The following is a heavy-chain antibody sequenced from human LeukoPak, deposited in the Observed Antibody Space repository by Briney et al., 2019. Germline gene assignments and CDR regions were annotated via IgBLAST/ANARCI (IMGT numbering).Heavy chain of an antibody. J-gene: IGHJ4*02. CDR2: TGSNGVT. V-gene: IGHV3-23*01. CDR3: AKRDGYSRFGY. CDR1: GFTFRTYA. D-gene: IGHD5-24*01. Sequence: PGGSLRLSCTGSGFTFRTYAFSWVRQAPGKGLEWVSATGSNGVTYYADSVKGRFTISRDNSKNTLYLQMNSLRAEDTAVYYCAKRDGYSRFGYWGQGTLVTVSS.